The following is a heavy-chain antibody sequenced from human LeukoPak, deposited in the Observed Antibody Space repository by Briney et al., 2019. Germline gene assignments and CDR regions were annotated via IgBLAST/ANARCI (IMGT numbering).Heavy chain of an antibody. CDR2: ISWNSGSI. J-gene: IGHJ4*02. CDR1: GFTFDDYA. Sequence: GGSLRLSCAASGFTFDDYAMHWVRQAPGKGLEGVASISWNSGSIGYGDSVKGRFTISRENAKSSLYLEMSFLRTEDTALYYCAKGDLYDSSGYFDYWGQGSLVTVSS. CDR3: AKGDLYDSSGYFDY. D-gene: IGHD3-22*01. V-gene: IGHV3-9*01.